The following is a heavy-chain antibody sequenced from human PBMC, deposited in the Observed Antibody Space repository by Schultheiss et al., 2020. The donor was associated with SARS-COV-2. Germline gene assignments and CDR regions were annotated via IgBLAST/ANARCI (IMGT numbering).Heavy chain of an antibody. V-gene: IGHV4-4*07. CDR3: ARGGGDSSGDFDY. Sequence: GSLRLSCTVSGGSISSYYWSWIRQPAGKGLEWIGRIYTSGSTNYNPSLKSRVTMSVDTSKNQSSLKLSSVTAADTAVYYCARGGGDSSGDFDYWGQGTLVTVSS. D-gene: IGHD3-22*01. CDR2: IYTSGST. CDR1: GGSISSYY. J-gene: IGHJ4*02.